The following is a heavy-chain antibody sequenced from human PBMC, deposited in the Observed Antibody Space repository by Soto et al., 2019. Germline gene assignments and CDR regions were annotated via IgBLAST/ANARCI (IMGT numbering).Heavy chain of an antibody. D-gene: IGHD6-19*01. Sequence: GGSLRLSCPASGFTFSSYSMNWVRQAPGKGLEWVSSISSSSSYIYYADSVKGRFTLSRDNAKNSLCLHINRLTTESTHAHFWLCDRLCSVAGRYGMDVGGKRTTV. J-gene: IGHJ6*04. CDR3: LCDRLCSVAGRYGMDV. CDR1: GFTFSSYS. CDR2: ISSSSSYI. V-gene: IGHV3-21*04.